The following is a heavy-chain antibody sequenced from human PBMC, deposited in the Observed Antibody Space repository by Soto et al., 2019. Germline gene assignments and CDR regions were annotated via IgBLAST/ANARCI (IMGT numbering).Heavy chain of an antibody. V-gene: IGHV3-20*04. D-gene: IGHD1-26*01. CDR2: VNWNGANT. J-gene: IGHJ4*02. CDR1: GFSFEAYG. CDR3: ARDFEVGTYDY. Sequence: EVQLVESGGGVVRPGGSLRLSCAASGFSFEAYGRAWVRHTPGKGLEWVSDVNWNGANTRYADSVRGRFTISRDNGQNSLYLQVDSLRVEVTAFYYCARDFEVGTYDYWGQGTLVTVSS.